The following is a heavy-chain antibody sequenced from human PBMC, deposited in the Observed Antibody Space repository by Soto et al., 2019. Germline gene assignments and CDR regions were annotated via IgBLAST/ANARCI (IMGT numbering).Heavy chain of an antibody. J-gene: IGHJ3*02. D-gene: IGHD3-22*01. CDR1: GFTFSSYC. CDR2: ISYDGINK. V-gene: IGHV3-30*18. Sequence: GGSLRLSGAASGFTFSSYCIHWVRQAPCKGLESVAVISYDGINKYYADSVKRRFTISRDNSKNTLYLQMNSLRAEDTAVYYCAKVRSRYDSRQNAVDIGVQRTIVAV. CDR3: AKVRSRYDSRQNAVDI.